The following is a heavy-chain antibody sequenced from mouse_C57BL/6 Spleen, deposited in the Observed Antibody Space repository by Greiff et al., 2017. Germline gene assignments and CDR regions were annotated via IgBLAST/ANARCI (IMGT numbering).Heavy chain of an antibody. CDR2: IYPRDGST. J-gene: IGHJ1*03. Sequence: VQLQESGPELVKPGASVKLSCKASGYTFTSYDIHWVKQRPGQGLEWIGWIYPRDGSTKYNEKFKGKATLTVDTSSSTAYMELHSLTSEDSAVYFCARGSKTVGDWYFEGWGTGTTVTVAS. CDR3: ARGSKTVGDWYFEG. CDR1: GYTFTSYD. V-gene: IGHV1-85*01. D-gene: IGHD1-1*01.